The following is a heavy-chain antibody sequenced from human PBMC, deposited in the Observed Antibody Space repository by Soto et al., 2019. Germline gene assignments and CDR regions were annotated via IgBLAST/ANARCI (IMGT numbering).Heavy chain of an antibody. CDR1: GFTFSSLG. CDR2: ISYDGSKK. D-gene: IGHD1-26*01. Sequence: GGSLRLSCAASGFTFSSLGMDWVRQAPGKGLEWVALISYDGSKKYYGDSVKGRFTISRDNSRNTLHLQMNSLRAEDTAVYYCASGRGRYFYYGMDVWGQGTTVTAP. CDR3: ASGRGRYFYYGMDV. V-gene: IGHV3-30-3*01. J-gene: IGHJ6*02.